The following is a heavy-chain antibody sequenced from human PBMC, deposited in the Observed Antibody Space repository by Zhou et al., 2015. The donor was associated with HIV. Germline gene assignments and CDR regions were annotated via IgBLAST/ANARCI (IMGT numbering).Heavy chain of an antibody. CDR1: GGTFSNHG. CDR2: IIPTFGTA. Sequence: QVQLVQSGAEVKKPGSSVKVSCKASGGTFSNHGISWVRQAPGQGLEWMGGIIPTFGTANYAQKFQGRVTITADKSTNTVYMDLSSLRFADTAVYYCAREGWGSWYFDLWGRGTLVSVSS. D-gene: IGHD7-27*01. V-gene: IGHV1-69*06. CDR3: AREGWGSWYFDL. J-gene: IGHJ2*01.